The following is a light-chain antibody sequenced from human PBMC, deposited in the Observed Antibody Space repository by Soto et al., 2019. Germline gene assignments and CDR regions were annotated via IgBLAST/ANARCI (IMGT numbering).Light chain of an antibody. CDR1: QAIYTQS. Sequence: VLTQSPASLSFSPGERSSLSCVTSQAIYTQSLTWYQQKPGQAPRLLIYGASGRATGVPDRFSGSGSGTDFTLTITRLEPEDFAMYYCQHFDNSRAELSLGPGTKVDIK. CDR2: GAS. J-gene: IGKJ3*01. CDR3: QHFDNSRAELS. V-gene: IGKV3-20*01.